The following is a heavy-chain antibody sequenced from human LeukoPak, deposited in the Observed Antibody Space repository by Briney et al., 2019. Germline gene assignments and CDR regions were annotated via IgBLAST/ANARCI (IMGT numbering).Heavy chain of an antibody. Sequence: ASVKVSCKASGYTFTSSGISWVRQAPGQGLEWVGRISAYNGSTNYAQKFQDRVTMTTDTSTSTAYIEQRSLRSDDTALYYCARGALGDAFHIWGQGTMVTVSS. V-gene: IGHV1-18*01. CDR3: ARGALGDAFHI. CDR1: GYTFTSSG. CDR2: ISAYNGST. J-gene: IGHJ3*02.